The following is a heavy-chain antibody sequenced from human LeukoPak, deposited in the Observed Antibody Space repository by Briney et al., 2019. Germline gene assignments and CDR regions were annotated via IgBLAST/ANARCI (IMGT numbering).Heavy chain of an antibody. CDR1: GFTFSSYW. J-gene: IGHJ4*02. CDR2: INHSGST. CDR3: ARHGVTDYFFDY. D-gene: IGHD2-21*02. Sequence: GSLRPSCAASGFTFSSYWMSWIRQPPGKGLEWIGEINHSGSTNYNPSLKSRVTISVDTSKNQFSLKLSSVTAADTAVYSCARHGVTDYFFDYWGQGTLVTVSS. V-gene: IGHV4-34*01.